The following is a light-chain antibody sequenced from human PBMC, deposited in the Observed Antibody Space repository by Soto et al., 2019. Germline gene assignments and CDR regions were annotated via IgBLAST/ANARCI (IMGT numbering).Light chain of an antibody. V-gene: IGKV3-20*01. J-gene: IGKJ5*01. CDR1: QSVSSSY. CDR2: GAS. CDR3: QQYGSSGT. Sequence: EFVLTQSPGTLSFSPGERATLSCRASQSVSSSYLIWYQQKPGRAPRLLIHGASNRATGIPDRFSGSGSGTDFTLTISRLEPEDFAVYYCQQYGSSGTFGQGTRLEIK.